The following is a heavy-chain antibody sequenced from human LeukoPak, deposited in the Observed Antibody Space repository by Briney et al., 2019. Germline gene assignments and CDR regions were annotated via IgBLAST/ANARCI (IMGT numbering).Heavy chain of an antibody. CDR2: VDPDDGET. J-gene: IGHJ3*02. Sequence: ASVKVSCKVSGYTLTDLSMNWVRQAPGKGLEWRGGVDPDDGETIYAQKFQGRVTMTTDTSTSTAYMELSSLRSEDTAVYYCARGHDGSSWHFDIWGQGTMVTVSS. D-gene: IGHD6-13*01. CDR1: GYTLTDLS. V-gene: IGHV1-24*01. CDR3: ARGHDGSSWHFDI.